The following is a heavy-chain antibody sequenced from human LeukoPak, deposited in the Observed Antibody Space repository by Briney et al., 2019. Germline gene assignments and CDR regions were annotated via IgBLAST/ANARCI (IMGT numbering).Heavy chain of an antibody. V-gene: IGHV3-48*03. Sequence: QPGGCLILSCAASGFTFGDHEMNWVGRAPGRGLEWLSYIDSSGNVRYDADSAKGRFTISRDNAKNELYLQLSCLRVEDTAFYYCARGWFDAWGRGTLVTVSS. CDR1: GFTFGDHE. CDR3: ARGWFDA. J-gene: IGHJ5*02. CDR2: IDSSGNVR.